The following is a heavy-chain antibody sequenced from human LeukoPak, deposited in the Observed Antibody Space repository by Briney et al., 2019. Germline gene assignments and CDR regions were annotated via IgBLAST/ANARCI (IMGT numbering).Heavy chain of an antibody. J-gene: IGHJ5*02. CDR2: IYYSGST. D-gene: IGHD3-22*01. CDR1: GGSISNYY. Sequence: PSETLSLTCTVSGGSISNYYWSWIRQPPGKGLEWIGFIYYSGSTNYNPSLKSRVTISVDTSKNQFSLKLSSVTAADTAVYYCAREGDSSGYDWFDPWGQGTLVTVSS. CDR3: AREGDSSGYDWFDP. V-gene: IGHV4-59*12.